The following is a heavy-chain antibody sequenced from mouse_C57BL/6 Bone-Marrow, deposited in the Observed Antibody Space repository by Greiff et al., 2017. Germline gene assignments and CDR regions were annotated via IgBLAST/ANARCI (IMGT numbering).Heavy chain of an antibody. CDR1: DYTFTNYD. D-gene: IGHD1-1*01. CDR3: GKSPAYGSRWYLDG. V-gene: IGHV1S56*01. Sequence: QVQLQQSGADLVKPGASLTLSCKASDYTFTNYDIHWVRQRPEQGLEWLGWIFPGDGRTEYNERFKGKATLTTDKSSSTAYMQLSRLTSEDSAVYVGGKSPAYGSRWYLDGWGAGTTVTVSS. J-gene: IGHJ1*01. CDR2: IFPGDGRT.